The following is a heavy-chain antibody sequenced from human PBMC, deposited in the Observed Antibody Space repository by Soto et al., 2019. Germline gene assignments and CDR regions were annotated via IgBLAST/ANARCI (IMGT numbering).Heavy chain of an antibody. V-gene: IGHV4-4*02. Sequence: QVQLQESGPGLVKPSGTLSLTCAVSGGSISTSNWWSWVRQPPGKGLEWIGEVNRTGSTNYNPSLVSEVTVSIDTSKNQSSLKLTSVTAADTAVYYCARARATIAAAAIFDCWGQGTLVTVSS. CDR3: ARARATIAAAAIFDC. D-gene: IGHD6-13*01. J-gene: IGHJ4*02. CDR1: GGSISTSNW. CDR2: VNRTGST.